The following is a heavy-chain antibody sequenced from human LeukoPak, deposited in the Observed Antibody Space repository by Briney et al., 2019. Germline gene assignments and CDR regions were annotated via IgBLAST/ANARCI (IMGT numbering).Heavy chain of an antibody. D-gene: IGHD3-16*01. CDR3: ARGRGLDY. CDR2: IKDDGEK. Sequence: GGSLRLSCTASGFTFSYWMTWVRQALGMGLEGGVNIKDDGEKYNVDSVRGRFTISRCNARNSLYLQRNSMRVDDTAVYYWARGRGLDYWGQGTLVTVSS. CDR1: GFTFSYW. J-gene: IGHJ4*02. V-gene: IGHV3-7*01.